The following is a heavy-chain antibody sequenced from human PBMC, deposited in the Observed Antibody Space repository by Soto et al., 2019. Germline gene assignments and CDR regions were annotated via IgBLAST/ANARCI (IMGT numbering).Heavy chain of an antibody. CDR2: ISYNGRNK. Sequence: GGSLRLSCAASGFTFSFYAMHWVRQAPREGLEWVAVISYNGRNKHYVDSVKGRFTISRDNSQDTLYLQMDSLIPDDTAVYYCARQAKIGDRSQFYFDSWGQGTLVTVSS. V-gene: IGHV3-30*04. CDR3: ARQAKIGDRSQFYFDS. D-gene: IGHD3-16*01. J-gene: IGHJ4*02. CDR1: GFTFSFYA.